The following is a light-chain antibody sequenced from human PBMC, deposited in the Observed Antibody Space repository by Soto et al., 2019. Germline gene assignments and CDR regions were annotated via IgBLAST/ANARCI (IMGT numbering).Light chain of an antibody. CDR1: QNVNNW. V-gene: IGKV3D-11*02. CDR3: QHRNDWHLN. J-gene: IGKJ4*01. CDR2: NAS. Sequence: EIVLTQSPTTLSLSPGGRATLSCRASQNVNNWLAWYQQRPGQAPSLLIYNASSRAPGVPARFSGNGPGTDFTLTVSSLEPEDSGVYYCQHRNDWHLNFGGGTKADI.